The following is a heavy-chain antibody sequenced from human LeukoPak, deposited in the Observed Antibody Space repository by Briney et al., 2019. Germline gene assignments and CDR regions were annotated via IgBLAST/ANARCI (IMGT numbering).Heavy chain of an antibody. Sequence: ASVKVSCKASGYTFTSYAMNWVRQAPGQGLEWMGWINTNTGKPTYAQGFTGRFVFSLDTSVSTAYLQISSVKAEDTAVYYCARGTGVVTAINWFDPWGQGTLVTVSS. CDR2: INTNTGKP. J-gene: IGHJ5*02. CDR3: ARGTGVVTAINWFDP. CDR1: GYTFTSYA. V-gene: IGHV7-4-1*02. D-gene: IGHD2-21*02.